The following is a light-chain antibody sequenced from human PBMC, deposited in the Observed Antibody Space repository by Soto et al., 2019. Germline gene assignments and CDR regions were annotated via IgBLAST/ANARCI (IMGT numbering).Light chain of an antibody. J-gene: IGKJ1*01. CDR3: QQYDSSRT. V-gene: IGKV3-20*01. CDR2: GAS. Sequence: EIVLTQSPSTLSLSPGESATLSCRASQSVDSRFLAWYQQKPGQAPRLLMYGASTRATGIPDRFSGSGSGTDFTLSISSLEPEDFAVYYCQQYDSSRTFGQGTKVEMK. CDR1: QSVDSRF.